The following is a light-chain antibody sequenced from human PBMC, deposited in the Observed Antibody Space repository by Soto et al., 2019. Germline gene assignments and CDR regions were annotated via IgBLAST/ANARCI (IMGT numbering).Light chain of an antibody. Sequence: EIVMTQSPATLSVSPGERATLSCRASQSVGSNLAWYQQKPGQTPRLIIYDASTRATGFPFRFSGSGSGTEFTLTISSLQSEDFAVYYCQQYNKWPRSFGGGTRVEFK. CDR3: QQYNKWPRS. J-gene: IGKJ4*01. CDR2: DAS. V-gene: IGKV3-15*01. CDR1: QSVGSN.